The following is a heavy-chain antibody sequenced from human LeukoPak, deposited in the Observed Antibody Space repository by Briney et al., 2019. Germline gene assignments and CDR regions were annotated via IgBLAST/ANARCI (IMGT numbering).Heavy chain of an antibody. V-gene: IGHV4-4*07. CDR1: GGSISSYY. CDR2: IHTSGST. D-gene: IGHD3-9*01. CDR3: AREGTDYDILTGFYYYYGMDV. Sequence: PSETLSLTCTVSGGSISSYYWSWIRQPAGKGLEWIGRIHTSGSTNYKPSLKSRVTMSVDTSKNQFSLKLSSVTAADTAVYYCAREGTDYDILTGFYYYYGMDVWGQGTTVTVPS. J-gene: IGHJ6*02.